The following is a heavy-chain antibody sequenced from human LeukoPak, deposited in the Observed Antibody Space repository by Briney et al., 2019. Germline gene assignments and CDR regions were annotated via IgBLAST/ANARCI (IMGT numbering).Heavy chain of an antibody. CDR3: AKLQGPDYYDFWSGPRPTYFDY. CDR1: GFTFSSYS. D-gene: IGHD3-3*01. J-gene: IGHJ4*02. CDR2: ISSSSSYI. V-gene: IGHV3-21*01. Sequence: GGSLRLSCAASGFTFSSYSMNWVRQAPGKGLEWVSSISSSSSYIYYADSVMGRFTISRDNAKNSLYLQMNSLRAEDTAVYYCAKLQGPDYYDFWSGPRPTYFDYWGQGTLVTVSS.